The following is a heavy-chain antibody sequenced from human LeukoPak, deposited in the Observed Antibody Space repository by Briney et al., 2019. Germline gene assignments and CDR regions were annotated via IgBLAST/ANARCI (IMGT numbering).Heavy chain of an antibody. V-gene: IGHV4-4*07. J-gene: IGHJ6*03. D-gene: IGHD1-26*01. Sequence: PSETLSLTCTVSGGSVSTYYWSWIRQPAGKGLEWIGRIYTSGSTNYNPSLKSRVTMSVDTSKNQFSLKLSSVTAADTAVYYCARANGGSYSRYYYYYVDVWGKGTTVTVSS. CDR3: ARANGGSYSRYYYYYVDV. CDR1: GGSVSTYY. CDR2: IYTSGST.